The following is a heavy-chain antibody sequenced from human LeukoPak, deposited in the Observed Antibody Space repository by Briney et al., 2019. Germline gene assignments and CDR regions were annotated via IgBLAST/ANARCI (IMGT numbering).Heavy chain of an antibody. CDR2: IIPILGIA. Sequence: ASVKVSCKASGGTFSSYAISWVRQAPGQGLEWMGRIIPILGIANYAQKFQGRVTITADKSASTAYMELSSLRSEDTAVYYCASAYCGGDCYSRPSDYWGQGTLVTVSS. V-gene: IGHV1-69*04. J-gene: IGHJ4*02. D-gene: IGHD2-21*02. CDR3: ASAYCGGDCYSRPSDY. CDR1: GGTFSSYA.